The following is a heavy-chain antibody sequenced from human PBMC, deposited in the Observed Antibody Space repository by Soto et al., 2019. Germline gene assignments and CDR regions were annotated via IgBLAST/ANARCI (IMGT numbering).Heavy chain of an antibody. Sequence: SETLSLTCAVSGGSISSSNWWSWVRQPPGKGLEWIGEIYHSGSTNYNPSLKSRVTISVDKSKNQFSLKLSSVTAADTAVYYCARALGAMVRGVGSAYYFDYWGQGTLVTVSS. J-gene: IGHJ4*02. CDR3: ARALGAMVRGVGSAYYFDY. D-gene: IGHD3-10*01. CDR2: IYHSGST. CDR1: GGSISSSNW. V-gene: IGHV4-4*02.